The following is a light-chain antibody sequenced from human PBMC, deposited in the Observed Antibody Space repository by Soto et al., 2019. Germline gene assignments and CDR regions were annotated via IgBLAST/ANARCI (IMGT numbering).Light chain of an antibody. CDR1: QTINNNF. CDR3: QQYGSSPPYT. CDR2: AAS. J-gene: IGKJ2*01. V-gene: IGKV3-20*01. Sequence: EIVLTQSPGTLSLSPGERATLSCRASQTINNNFLGWYQQKPGQAPRLLIFAASRRATGIPARFSGSGSGTDFTLTITRLEPEDFGVYYCQQYGSSPPYTFGQGTKLDIK.